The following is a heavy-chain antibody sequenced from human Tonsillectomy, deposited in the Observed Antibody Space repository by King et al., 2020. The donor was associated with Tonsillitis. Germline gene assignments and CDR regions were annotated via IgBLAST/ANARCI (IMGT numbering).Heavy chain of an antibody. D-gene: IGHD4-17*01. Sequence: QLQESGPGLVKPSETLSLTCTVSGGSISSYYWSWIRQPPGKGLEWIGHIYYSGSTNYNPSLKSRVTISVDTSKNQFSLKLSSVTAADTAVYYCASGDYGVDYWGQGTLVTVSS. CDR1: GGSISSYY. J-gene: IGHJ4*02. CDR2: IYYSGST. V-gene: IGHV4-59*08. CDR3: ASGDYGVDY.